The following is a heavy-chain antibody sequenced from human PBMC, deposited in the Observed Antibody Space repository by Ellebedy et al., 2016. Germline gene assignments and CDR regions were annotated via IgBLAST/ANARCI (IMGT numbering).Heavy chain of an antibody. CDR2: VYRTGST. V-gene: IGHV4-61*08. CDR3: ARGLYFDSSGYHYWFDP. D-gene: IGHD3-22*01. Sequence: GSLRLXXTVSGDSIFNAGAYWSWIRQPPGKTLEWIGYVYRTGSTKLNPSLKSRVTMSVDTSKNQFSLKLYSVTAPDTAVYYCARGLYFDSSGYHYWFDPWGQGTLATVSS. J-gene: IGHJ5*02. CDR1: GDSIFNAGAY.